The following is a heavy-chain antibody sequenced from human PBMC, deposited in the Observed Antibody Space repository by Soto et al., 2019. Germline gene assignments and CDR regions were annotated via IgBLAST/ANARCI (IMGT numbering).Heavy chain of an antibody. V-gene: IGHV3-21*01. CDR1: GFTFSSYS. J-gene: IGHJ4*02. CDR2: ISSSSSYI. CDR3: AAINPRRYYDYVWGSYRFMDFDY. Sequence: PGGSLRLSCAASGFTFSSYSMNWVRQAPGKGLEWVSSISSSSSYIYYADSVKGRFTISRDNAKNSLYLRMNSLRAEDTAVYYCAAINPRRYYDYVWGSYRFMDFDYWGQGTLVTVSS. D-gene: IGHD3-16*02.